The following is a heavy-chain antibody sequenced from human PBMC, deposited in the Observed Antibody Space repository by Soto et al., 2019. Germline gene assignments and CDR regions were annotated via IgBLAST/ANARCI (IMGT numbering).Heavy chain of an antibody. D-gene: IGHD1-26*01. Sequence: RTLLLICDITGDSFCRNSDGWSWVRQSPSRGLEWLGRTYYRSKWYYEYAVSVRGRITINPDTYKNQYSLQLNSVTPEDTAVYFCARGEQYSGRIFDYWGQGTLVTAYS. J-gene: IGHJ4*01. CDR3: ARGEQYSGRIFDY. CDR1: GDSFCRNSDG. V-gene: IGHV6-1*01. CDR2: TYYRSKWYY.